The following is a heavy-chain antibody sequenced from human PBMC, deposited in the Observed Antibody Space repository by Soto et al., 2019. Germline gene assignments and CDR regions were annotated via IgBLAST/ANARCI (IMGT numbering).Heavy chain of an antibody. CDR2: ISWNSGSI. CDR1: GFTFDDYA. D-gene: IGHD2-15*01. Sequence: EVQLVESGGGLVQPGRSLRLSCAASGFTFDDYAMHWVRQAPGKGLEWVSGISWNSGSIGYADSVKGRFTISRDNAKHSLYLQMNSLRAEDTALYYCAKDHRYCRVRSCYYYYYGMDVLGQGTTVTGSS. J-gene: IGHJ6*02. CDR3: AKDHRYCRVRSCYYYYYGMDV. V-gene: IGHV3-9*01.